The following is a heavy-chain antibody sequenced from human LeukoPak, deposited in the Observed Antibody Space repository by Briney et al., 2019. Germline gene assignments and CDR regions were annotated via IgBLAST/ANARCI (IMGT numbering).Heavy chain of an antibody. CDR3: ATIKRGSIFGYFDF. Sequence: SETLSLTCSVPGGSFSSHFWSWIRQPPGKGLEWIGYMLDSENTKDNPYFQSRLSLSADTSKNQFSLRLTSVTAADTAVYYCATIKRGSIFGYFDFWGQGILVTVSP. CDR1: GGSFSSHF. CDR2: MLDSENT. J-gene: IGHJ4*02. D-gene: IGHD3-3*02. V-gene: IGHV4-59*11.